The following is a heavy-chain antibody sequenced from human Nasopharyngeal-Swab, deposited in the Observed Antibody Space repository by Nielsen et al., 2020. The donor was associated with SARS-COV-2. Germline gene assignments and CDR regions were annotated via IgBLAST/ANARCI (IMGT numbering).Heavy chain of an antibody. J-gene: IGHJ3*02. CDR3: AKERGSSGLDGFDI. V-gene: IGHV3-21*01. CDR2: INSLSTYI. Sequence: GESLKISCAASGFTFSAYRMNWVRQAPGKGLEWVSSINSLSTYIHYVDLVKGRFTISRDNAKSSLYLQMNRLRAEDTAVYYCAKERGSSGLDGFDIWGQGTMVTVSP. D-gene: IGHD6-19*01. CDR1: GFTFSAYR.